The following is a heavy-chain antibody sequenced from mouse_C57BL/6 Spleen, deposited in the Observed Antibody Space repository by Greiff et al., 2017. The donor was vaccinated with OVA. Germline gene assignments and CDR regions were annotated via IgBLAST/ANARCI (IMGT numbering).Heavy chain of an antibody. CDR2: INPNNGGI. CDR1: GYTFTDYY. V-gene: IGHV1-26*01. CDR3: ARRPYYFDY. J-gene: IGHJ2*01. Sequence: VHVKQSGPELVKPGASVKISCKASGYTFTDYYMNWVKQSHGKSLEWIGDINPNNGGIRYNQKFKGKATLTVDKSSSTAYMELRSLTSEDSAVYYCARRPYYFDYWGQGTTLTVSS.